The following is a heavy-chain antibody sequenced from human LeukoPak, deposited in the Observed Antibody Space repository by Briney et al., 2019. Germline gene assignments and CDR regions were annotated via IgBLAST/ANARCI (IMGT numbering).Heavy chain of an antibody. CDR1: GFTFSSYS. D-gene: IGHD3-22*01. CDR2: ISSSSSYI. V-gene: IGHV3-21*01. J-gene: IGHJ4*02. Sequence: PGGSLRLSCAASGFTFSSYSMNWVRQAPGKGLEWVSSISSSSSYIYYADSVKGRFTISRDNAKNSLYLQMNSLRAEDTAVYYCAREGGSSGYYWSYFDYWGRGTLVTVSS. CDR3: AREGGSSGYYWSYFDY.